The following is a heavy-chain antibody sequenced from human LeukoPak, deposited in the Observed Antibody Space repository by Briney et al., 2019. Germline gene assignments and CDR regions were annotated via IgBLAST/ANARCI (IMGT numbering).Heavy chain of an antibody. V-gene: IGHV1-18*04. J-gene: IGHJ4*02. CDR1: GYTFTGYY. Sequence: EASVKVSCKASGYTFTGYYMHWVRQAPGQGLEWMGWISAYNGNTNYAQKLQGRVTMTTDTSTSTAYMELRSLRSDDTAVYYCATARITMVRGVTLPFDYWGQGTLVTVSS. CDR3: ATARITMVRGVTLPFDY. D-gene: IGHD3-10*01. CDR2: ISAYNGNT.